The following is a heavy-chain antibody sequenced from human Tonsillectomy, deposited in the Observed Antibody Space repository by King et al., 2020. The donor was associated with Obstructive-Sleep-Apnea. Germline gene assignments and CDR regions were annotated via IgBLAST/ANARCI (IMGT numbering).Heavy chain of an antibody. CDR2: MYYSGSP. V-gene: IGHV4-30-4*07. D-gene: IGHD5-18*01. J-gene: IGHJ4*02. CDR1: GGSISSGNYS. CDR3: ARDPSYSYGYFDY. Sequence: QLQESGPGLVKPSQTLSLTCAVSGGSISSGNYSLSWIRQPPGKRLEWFGYMYYSGSPYYNPSLKSRVTISVDTSKNQFSLKLSSVTAADTAVYYCARDPSYSYGYFDYWGQGTLVTVSS.